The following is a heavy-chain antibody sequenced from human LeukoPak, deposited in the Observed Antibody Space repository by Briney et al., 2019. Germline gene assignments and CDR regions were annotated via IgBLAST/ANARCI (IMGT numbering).Heavy chain of an antibody. CDR1: GYTFTSYY. CDR3: ARENYYDSSGPSMGFDY. CDR2: INPSGGST. Sequence: ASVKVSCKASGYTFTSYYMHWVRQAPGQGLEWMGIINPSGGSTSYAQKFQGRVTMTRDTSTSTAYMELSSLRSEDTAVYYCARENYYDSSGPSMGFDYWGQGTLVTVSS. V-gene: IGHV1-46*01. J-gene: IGHJ4*02. D-gene: IGHD3-22*01.